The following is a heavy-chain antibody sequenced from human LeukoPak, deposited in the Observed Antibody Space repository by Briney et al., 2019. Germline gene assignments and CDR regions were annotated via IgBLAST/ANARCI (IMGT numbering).Heavy chain of an antibody. J-gene: IGHJ5*02. CDR1: GFTFSSYA. CDR3: ANGGQGNWFDP. Sequence: GGSLRPSCAASGFTFSSYAMSWVRQAPGKGLEWVSAISGSGGSTYYADSVKGRFTISRDNSKNTLYLQMNSLRAEDTAVYYCANGGQGNWFDPWGQGTLVTVSS. CDR2: ISGSGGST. V-gene: IGHV3-23*01. D-gene: IGHD3-16*01.